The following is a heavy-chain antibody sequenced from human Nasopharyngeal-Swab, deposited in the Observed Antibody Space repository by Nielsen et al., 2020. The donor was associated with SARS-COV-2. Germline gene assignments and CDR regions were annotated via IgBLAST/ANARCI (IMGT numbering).Heavy chain of an antibody. CDR3: ASLPSLYDFWSGSFMDV. V-gene: IGHV3-9*01. CDR2: ISWNSGSI. D-gene: IGHD3-3*01. J-gene: IGHJ6*03. CDR1: GFTFDDYA. Sequence: SLKISCAASGFTFDDYAMHWVRQAPGKGLEWVSGISWNSGSIGYADSVKGRFTISRDNAKNSLYLQMNSLRAEDTALYYCASLPSLYDFWSGSFMDVWGKGTTVTVSS.